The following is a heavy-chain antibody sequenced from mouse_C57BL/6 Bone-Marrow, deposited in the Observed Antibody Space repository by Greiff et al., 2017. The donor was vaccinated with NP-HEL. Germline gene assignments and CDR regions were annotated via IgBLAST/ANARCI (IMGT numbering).Heavy chain of an antibody. CDR2: IDTSDSET. CDR3: ARRLTAVVATGYFDV. D-gene: IGHD1-1*01. CDR1: GYTFTSYW. Sequence: QVQLQQPGAELVRPGSSVKLSCKASGYTFTSYWMHWVKQRPIQGLEWIGNIDTSDSETHYNQKFKDKATLTVDKSSSTAYMQLSSLTSEDSAVYYCARRLTAVVATGYFDVGGTGTTVTVSS. J-gene: IGHJ1*03. V-gene: IGHV1-52*01.